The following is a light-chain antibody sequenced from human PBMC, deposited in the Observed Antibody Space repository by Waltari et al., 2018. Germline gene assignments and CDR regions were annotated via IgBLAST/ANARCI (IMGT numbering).Light chain of an antibody. V-gene: IGKV1-12*01. J-gene: IGKJ4*01. Sequence: DIQMTQSPSSVSASVGDRVTISCRASQDVSTWVAWYQQKPGKPPKLLIHGSTTLQSGVPSRFSGSGSGTDFTLTINGLRPDDFASYICQQTDSFPLTFGGGTKVDIK. CDR1: QDVSTW. CDR3: QQTDSFPLT. CDR2: GST.